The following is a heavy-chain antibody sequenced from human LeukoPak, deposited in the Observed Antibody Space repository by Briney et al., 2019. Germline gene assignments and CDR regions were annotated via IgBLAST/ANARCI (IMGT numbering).Heavy chain of an antibody. D-gene: IGHD4-17*01. J-gene: IGHJ4*02. CDR1: GGCISSGNYY. CDR2: IYYSGTT. V-gene: IGHV4-39*01. CDR3: ARIHPYGDFYIDY. Sequence: SETLSLTCSVSGGCISSGNYYWGWIRQPPGKGLEWIGTIYYSGTTYYNPSLKSRVTVSVDTSTRQFSLKLSSVTAADTAVYYCARIHPYGDFYIDYWGQGTLVTVSS.